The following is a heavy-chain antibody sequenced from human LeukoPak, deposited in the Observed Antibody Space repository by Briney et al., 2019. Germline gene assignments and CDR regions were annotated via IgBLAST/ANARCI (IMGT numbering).Heavy chain of an antibody. CDR2: ISLTGAT. D-gene: IGHD1-26*01. Sequence: PSETLSLTCGVSGGSVSGTNWWSWVRQPPGQGLEWIGEISLTGATNYNPSLNGRVTMSLDESRNQLSLDLTSVSAADSAIYYWSRESGAFCPFRYWGQGTLVIVPP. CDR3: SRESGAFCPFRY. V-gene: IGHV4-4*02. CDR1: GGSVSGTNW. J-gene: IGHJ4*02.